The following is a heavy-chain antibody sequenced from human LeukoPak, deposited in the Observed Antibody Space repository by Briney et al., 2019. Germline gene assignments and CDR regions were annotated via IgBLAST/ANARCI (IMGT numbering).Heavy chain of an antibody. D-gene: IGHD3-22*01. CDR2: INTRGGGI. J-gene: IGHJ4*02. V-gene: IGHV3-23*01. CDR1: GFMFSTHA. CDR3: AKDGFDYYDSSGNYYFDY. Sequence: GGSLRLSCAACGFMFSTHAMSWVPQAPGRGVVWVSGINTRGGGIYNADSEKLRFTISRYNSKNTMYLQMKSLRAEDTAVYYCAKDGFDYYDSSGNYYFDYWGQGTLVTVSS.